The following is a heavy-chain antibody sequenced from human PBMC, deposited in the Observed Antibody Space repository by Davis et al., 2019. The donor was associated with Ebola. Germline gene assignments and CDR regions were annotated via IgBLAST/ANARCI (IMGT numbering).Heavy chain of an antibody. D-gene: IGHD3-3*01. CDR2: IYSGGST. V-gene: IGHV3-53*01. CDR1: GFTVSSNY. J-gene: IGHJ4*02. CDR3: ARYIFGVDY. Sequence: PGGSLRLSCAASGFTVSSNYMSWVRQAPGKGLEWVSVIYSGGSTYYADSVKGRFTISRDNAKNSLYLQMNSLRDEDTAVYYCARYIFGVDYWGQGTLVTVSS.